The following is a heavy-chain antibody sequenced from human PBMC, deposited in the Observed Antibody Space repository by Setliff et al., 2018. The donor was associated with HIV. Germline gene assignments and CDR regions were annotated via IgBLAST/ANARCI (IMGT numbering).Heavy chain of an antibody. V-gene: IGHV1-69*13. CDR1: GYTFTSYG. CDR2: INPNSGGT. D-gene: IGHD4-17*01. J-gene: IGHJ4*02. Sequence: SVKVSCKASGYTFTSYGISWVRQAPGQGLEWMGRINPNSGGTNYAQKFQGRVTITADESTSTAYMELSSLRSEDTAVYYWARVGERWLQFYYFDNWGQGTLVTVSS. CDR3: ARVGERWLQFYYFDN.